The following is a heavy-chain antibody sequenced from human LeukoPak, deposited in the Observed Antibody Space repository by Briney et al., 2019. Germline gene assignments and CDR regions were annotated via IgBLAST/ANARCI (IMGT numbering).Heavy chain of an antibody. D-gene: IGHD1-14*01. CDR1: GFIFSTYS. Sequence: GRSLRLSCAPSGFIFSTYSMNWVSPAPGKGLEWVSSISSSGSSIYYTDSVKGRFAISRDKAKNSLYLQMNSLRDEDTAVYYCARTTSGDWGQGTLVTVSS. CDR2: ISSSGSSI. J-gene: IGHJ4*02. V-gene: IGHV3-48*02. CDR3: ARTTSGD.